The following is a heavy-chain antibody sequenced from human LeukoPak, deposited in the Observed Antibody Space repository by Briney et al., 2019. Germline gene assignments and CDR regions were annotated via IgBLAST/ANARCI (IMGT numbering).Heavy chain of an antibody. J-gene: IGHJ6*02. CDR3: ARDMTRAVPIPGTYYYAYAMDV. CDR2: INHSGST. V-gene: IGHV4-34*01. CDR1: GGSFSGYY. Sequence: ASETLSLTCAVYGGSFSGYYWSWIRQPPGKGLEWIGEINHSGSTNYSPSLKSRVTISVDTSKNQFSLKLSSVTAADTAVYYCARDMTRAVPIPGTYYYAYAMDVWGQGTTVTVSS. D-gene: IGHD6-13*01.